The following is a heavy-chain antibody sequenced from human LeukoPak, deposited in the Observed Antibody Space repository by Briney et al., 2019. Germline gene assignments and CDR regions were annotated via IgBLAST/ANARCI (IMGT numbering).Heavy chain of an antibody. J-gene: IGHJ4*02. V-gene: IGHV3-30*04. CDR1: GFTFSSYA. D-gene: IGHD2-15*01. Sequence: GSLRLSCAASGFTFSSYAMHWFRQAPGKGLEWVAVISYDGSNKYYADSVKGRFTISRDNSKNTLYLQMNSLRAEDTAVYYCATGMPTPWLIVVVVAAEGFWGQGTLVTVSS. CDR2: ISYDGSNK. CDR3: ATGMPTPWLIVVVVAAEGF.